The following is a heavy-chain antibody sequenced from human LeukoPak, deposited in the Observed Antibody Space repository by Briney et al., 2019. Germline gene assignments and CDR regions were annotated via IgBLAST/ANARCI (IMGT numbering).Heavy chain of an antibody. CDR2: IYHSGST. D-gene: IGHD4-11*01. Sequence: SEALSLTCTVSGDSISSSPYYWDWIRQPPGKGLEWIGSIYHSGSTYYNASLKSRVTISVDTSKNQFSLKLSSVTAADTAVYYCARRYSNYFFDYWGQGTLVTVSS. V-gene: IGHV4-39*07. J-gene: IGHJ4*02. CDR1: GDSISSSPYY. CDR3: ARRYSNYFFDY.